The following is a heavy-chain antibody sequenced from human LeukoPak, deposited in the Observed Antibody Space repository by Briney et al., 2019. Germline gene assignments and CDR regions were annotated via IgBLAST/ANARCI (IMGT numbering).Heavy chain of an antibody. J-gene: IGHJ6*03. CDR3: ATGIRPPSYSNDVSIGYYYMDV. CDR1: GATFSSYA. V-gene: IGHV1-69*05. D-gene: IGHD4-11*01. Sequence: SVRVSCKASGATFSSYAISWVRQAPGPGLEWMGGFIPIFGTANYAQTFQGRVTITTDESTSTAYMELSSLTSEDTAVYYCATGIRPPSYSNDVSIGYYYMDVWGKGTTVTVSS. CDR2: FIPIFGTA.